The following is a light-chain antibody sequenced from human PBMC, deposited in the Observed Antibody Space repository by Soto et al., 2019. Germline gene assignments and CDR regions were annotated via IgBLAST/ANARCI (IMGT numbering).Light chain of an antibody. CDR3: HQYNNWPPF. J-gene: IGKJ4*01. Sequence: ETVMTQSPDTLSVPPGERVTLSCRASQSVSSSLAWYQQKPGQAPRLLIYGASTRATGIPARFSGSGSGTDFTLTISSLQSEDFAVYYCHQYNNWPPFFGGGTKVEIK. CDR1: QSVSSS. V-gene: IGKV3-15*01. CDR2: GAS.